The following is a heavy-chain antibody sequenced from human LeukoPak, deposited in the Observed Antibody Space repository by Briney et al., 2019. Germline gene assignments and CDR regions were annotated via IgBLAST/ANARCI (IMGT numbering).Heavy chain of an antibody. CDR3: ARAGQEWFGELGFDS. Sequence: GGSLRLSCAAFGFSFSSYWMSWVRQAPGKGLEWVANIKQDGGEKYYVASVKGRFTISRDNAKNSLYLQMNSLRAEDTAMYYCARAGQEWFGELGFDSWGQGTLVTVSS. V-gene: IGHV3-7*01. CDR1: GFSFSSYW. J-gene: IGHJ4*02. CDR2: IKQDGGEK. D-gene: IGHD3-10*01.